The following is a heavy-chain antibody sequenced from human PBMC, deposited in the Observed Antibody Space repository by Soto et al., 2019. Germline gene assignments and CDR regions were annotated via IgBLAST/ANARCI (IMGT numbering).Heavy chain of an antibody. Sequence: SETLSLTXTVSGGSISSSSYYWGWIRQPPGKGLEWIGSIYYSGSTYYNPSLKSRVTISVDTSKNQFSLKLSSVTAADTAVYYCARLGSGYLFDYWGQGTLVTVSS. CDR1: GGSISSSSYY. V-gene: IGHV4-39*01. D-gene: IGHD3-3*01. CDR3: ARLGSGYLFDY. J-gene: IGHJ4*02. CDR2: IYYSGST.